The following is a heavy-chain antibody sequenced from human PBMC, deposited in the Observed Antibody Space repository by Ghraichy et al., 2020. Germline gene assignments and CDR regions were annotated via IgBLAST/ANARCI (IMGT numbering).Heavy chain of an antibody. CDR1: GFTFSSYD. V-gene: IGHV3-13*04. CDR3: ARETPVQARGGMDV. D-gene: IGHD3-16*01. J-gene: IGHJ6*02. Sequence: GGSLRLSCAASGFTFSSYDMHWVRQATGKGLEWVSAIGTAGDTYYPGSVKGRFTISRENAKNSLYLQMNSLRAGDTAVYYCARETPVQARGGMDVWGQGTTVTVSS. CDR2: IGTAGDT.